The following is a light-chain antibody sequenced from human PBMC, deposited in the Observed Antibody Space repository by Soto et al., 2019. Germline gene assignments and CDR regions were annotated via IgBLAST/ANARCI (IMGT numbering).Light chain of an antibody. CDR2: AAS. CDR1: QSISVH. J-gene: IGKJ2*01. Sequence: DIQMTQSPSSLSASVGDTVTITCRASQSISVHLNWYQQKPGKVPKLLIYAASNLQSGVPSSFSGSGSETDXXLXXSXLQPXDFAXXXXXQSYITPYTFGQGTKLQIK. CDR3: XQSYITPYT. V-gene: IGKV1-39*01.